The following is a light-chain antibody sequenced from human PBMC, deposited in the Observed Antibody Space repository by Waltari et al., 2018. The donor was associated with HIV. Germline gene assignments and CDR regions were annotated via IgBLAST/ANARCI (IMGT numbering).Light chain of an antibody. Sequence: EIVLTPSPDTLSLSPGERATLSCTASQSVTSGYLAWYQQKPGRTPRLVISGASSRATGIPDRFSGSGSGTHFTLTINGVEPEDFAVYFCQQYATSPELTFGGGTQLDIK. CDR3: QQYATSPELT. CDR2: GAS. V-gene: IGKV3-20*01. CDR1: QSVTSGY. J-gene: IGKJ4*01.